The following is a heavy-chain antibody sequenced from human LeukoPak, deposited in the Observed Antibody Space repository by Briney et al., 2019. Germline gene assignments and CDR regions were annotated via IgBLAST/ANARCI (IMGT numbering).Heavy chain of an antibody. D-gene: IGHD1-1*01. V-gene: IGHV4-34*01. CDR1: GGSFSGYY. Sequence: SETLSLTCAVYGGSFSGYYWSWIRQPPGKGLEWIGEINHSGSTNYNPSLKSRVTISVDTSKNQFSLKLSSVTAADTAVYYCARTYNRFYYYYMDVWGKGTTVTVSS. CDR2: INHSGST. CDR3: ARTYNRFYYYYMDV. J-gene: IGHJ6*03.